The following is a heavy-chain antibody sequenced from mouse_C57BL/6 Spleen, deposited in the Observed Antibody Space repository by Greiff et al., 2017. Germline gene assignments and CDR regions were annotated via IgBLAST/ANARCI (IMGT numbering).Heavy chain of an antibody. D-gene: IGHD3-2*02. V-gene: IGHV1-50*01. CDR2: IDPSDSYT. J-gene: IGHJ4*01. CDR3: ARLGDRSGYVNYAMDY. Sequence: QVQLQQPGAELVKPGASVKLSCKASGYTFTRYWMQWVKQRPGQGLEWIGEIDPSDSYTNYNQKFKGKATLTVDTSSSTAYMQLSSLTAEDSAVYYCARLGDRSGYVNYAMDYWGQGTSVTVSS. CDR1: GYTFTRYW.